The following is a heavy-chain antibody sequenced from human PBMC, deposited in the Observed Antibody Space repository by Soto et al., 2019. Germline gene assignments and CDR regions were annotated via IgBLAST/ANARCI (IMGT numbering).Heavy chain of an antibody. Sequence: GGSLRLSCAASGFTFGSYGMHWVRQAPGKGLEWVAVISYDGSNKYYADSVKGRFTISRDNSKNTLYLQMNSLRAEDTAVYYCAKSDTAMRPFDPWGQGTLVTVS. J-gene: IGHJ5*02. D-gene: IGHD5-18*01. V-gene: IGHV3-30*18. CDR3: AKSDTAMRPFDP. CDR1: GFTFGSYG. CDR2: ISYDGSNK.